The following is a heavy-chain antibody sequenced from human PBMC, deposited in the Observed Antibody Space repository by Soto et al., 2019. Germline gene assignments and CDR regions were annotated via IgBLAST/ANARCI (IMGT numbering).Heavy chain of an antibody. CDR2: ISGSGRST. CDR3: AKQRLRFLEWLRRTNWFEA. J-gene: IGHJ5*02. V-gene: IGHV3-23*01. Sequence: PGGSLRLSCAAPGLTFSSYAMRSVRQAPWKWLEWVSAISGSGRSTYSADSVEGRLTILRENYKKGMDLQMNSLRAEDTDLYYCAKQRLRFLEWLRRTNWFEAWGQGSLVTVSS. CDR1: GLTFSSYA. D-gene: IGHD3-3*01.